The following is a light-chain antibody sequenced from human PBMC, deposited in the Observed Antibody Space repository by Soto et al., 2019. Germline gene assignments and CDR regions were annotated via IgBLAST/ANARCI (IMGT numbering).Light chain of an antibody. J-gene: IGKJ3*01. CDR2: AAS. CDR1: QDIRKN. Sequence: DIPMTQSPSSLSASVGDRVTITCRASQDIRKNLNWYQQRPGKAPNLLIYAASSLQNGVPSRFSASGSVTDFSLTINSLQPEDFATYYCQHYSSTLRIVTFGPGTKVEI. CDR3: QHYSSTLRIVT. V-gene: IGKV1-39*01.